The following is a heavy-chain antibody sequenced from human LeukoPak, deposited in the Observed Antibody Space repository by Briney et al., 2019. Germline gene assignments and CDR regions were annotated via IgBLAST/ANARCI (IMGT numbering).Heavy chain of an antibody. CDR1: DGSISSSSYY. J-gene: IGHJ5*02. Sequence: PSETLSLNCTVSDGSISSSSYYWGWIRQPPGKGLEWIGSIYYSGSSGSTYYNLSLKGRVSISVDTSKNQFSLKLTSVTAADTAVYYCARHVSRSWLGSYFDPWGQGSLVTVSS. CDR3: ARHVSRSWLGSYFDP. CDR2: IYYSGSSGST. D-gene: IGHD6-13*01. V-gene: IGHV4-39*01.